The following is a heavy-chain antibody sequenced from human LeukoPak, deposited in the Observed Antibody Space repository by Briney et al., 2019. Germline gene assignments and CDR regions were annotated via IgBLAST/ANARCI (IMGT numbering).Heavy chain of an antibody. CDR1: GFTFSTYS. D-gene: IGHD3-16*01. V-gene: IGHV3-48*02. CDR3: ATSWGPDTSAFRWGRDGMDV. CDR2: ISSGSGTI. J-gene: IGHJ6*02. Sequence: GGSLRLSCAASGFTFSTYSMNWVRQAPGKGLEWVSYISSGSGTIYYADSVKGRFTISRDNAKNSLYLHMNSLRDEDTAVYYCATSWGPDTSAFRWGRDGMDVWGQGTTVIVS.